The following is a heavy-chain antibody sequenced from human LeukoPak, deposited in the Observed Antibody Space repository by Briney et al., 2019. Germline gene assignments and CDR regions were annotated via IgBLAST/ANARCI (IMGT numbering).Heavy chain of an antibody. CDR1: GGSVSAYY. CDR3: ARIRDFGVAIPDAFDI. V-gene: IGHV4-34*01. CDR2: ISDSGST. Sequence: SETLSLTCAVSGGSVSAYYWSWIRQPPGKGLEWIGEISDSGSTNYNPSLKSRLTISVDTSKNQFSLKLSSVTAADTAVYYCARIRDFGVAIPDAFDIWGQGTMVTVSS. J-gene: IGHJ3*02. D-gene: IGHD3-3*01.